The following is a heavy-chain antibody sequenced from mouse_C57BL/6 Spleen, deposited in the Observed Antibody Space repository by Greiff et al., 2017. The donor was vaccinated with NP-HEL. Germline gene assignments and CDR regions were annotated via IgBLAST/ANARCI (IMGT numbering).Heavy chain of an antibody. D-gene: IGHD1-1*01. CDR3: ARGDYGSSYDWYFDV. CDR1: GYTFTTYP. V-gene: IGHV1-47*01. Sequence: VQLQQSGAELVKPGASVKMSCKASGYTFTTYPIEWMKQNHGKSLEWIGNFHPYNDDTKYNEKFKGKATLTVEKSSSTVYLELSRLTSDDSAVYYCARGDYGSSYDWYFDVLGTGTTVTVSS. CDR2: FHPYNDDT. J-gene: IGHJ1*03.